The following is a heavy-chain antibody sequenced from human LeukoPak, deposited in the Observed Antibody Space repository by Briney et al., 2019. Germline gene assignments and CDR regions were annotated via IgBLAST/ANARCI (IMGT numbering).Heavy chain of an antibody. CDR3: AKDPTIFGVVPTFYFDY. V-gene: IGHV3-30*02. CDR1: GFTFSSYG. Sequence: GGSLRLSCAASGFTFSSYGMHWVRQAPGKGLEWVAFIRYDGSNKYYADSVKGRFTISRDNSKNTLYLQMNSLRAEDTAVYYCAKDPTIFGVVPTFYFDYWGQGTLVTVSS. J-gene: IGHJ4*02. CDR2: IRYDGSNK. D-gene: IGHD3-3*01.